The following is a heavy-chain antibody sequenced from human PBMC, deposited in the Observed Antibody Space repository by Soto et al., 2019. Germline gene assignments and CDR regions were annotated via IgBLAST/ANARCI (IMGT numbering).Heavy chain of an antibody. CDR3: AKGSEVVPAAIYYYYYYMDV. Sequence: GGSLRLSCAASGFTFSSYAMSWVRQAPGKGLEWVSAISGSGGSTYYADSVKGRFTISRDNSKNTLYLQMNSLRAEDTAVYYCAKGSEVVPAAIYYYYYYMDVWGKGTTVTVSS. CDR2: ISGSGGST. V-gene: IGHV3-23*01. J-gene: IGHJ6*03. D-gene: IGHD2-2*01. CDR1: GFTFSSYA.